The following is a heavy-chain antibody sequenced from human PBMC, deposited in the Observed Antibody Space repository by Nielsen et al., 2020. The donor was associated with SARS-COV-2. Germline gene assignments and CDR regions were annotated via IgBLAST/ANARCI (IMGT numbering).Heavy chain of an antibody. D-gene: IGHD4-17*01. CDR3: ARDSDYGDYMADAFAV. CDR1: GDSITSGDYY. V-gene: IGHV4-30-4*08. Sequence: SETLSLTCTVSGDSITSGDYYWSWIRQPPGKGPEWIGLIYNTETTYYKPSLKSRMTISIDKSRNQLSLHLTSVTAEDTAVYYCARDSDYGDYMADAFAVWGRGTLVTVSS. J-gene: IGHJ3*01. CDR2: IYNTETT.